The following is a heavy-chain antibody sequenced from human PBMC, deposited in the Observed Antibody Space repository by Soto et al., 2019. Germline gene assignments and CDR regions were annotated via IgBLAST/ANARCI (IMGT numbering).Heavy chain of an antibody. V-gene: IGHV4-39*01. CDR3: ARLESSGWYTVGY. J-gene: IGHJ4*02. D-gene: IGHD6-19*01. CDR1: GGSISSSSYY. Sequence: QLQLQESGPGLVKPSETLSLTCTVSGGSISSSSYYWGWIRQPPGKGLEWIGSIYYSGSTYYNPSLKSRVTISVDTSKNQFSLKLSSVTAADTAVYYGARLESSGWYTVGYWGQGTLVTVSS. CDR2: IYYSGST.